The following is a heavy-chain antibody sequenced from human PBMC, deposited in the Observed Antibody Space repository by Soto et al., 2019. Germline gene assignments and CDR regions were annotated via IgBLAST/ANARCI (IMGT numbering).Heavy chain of an antibody. CDR3: ARELVMTGYWYFDV. Sequence: EVQLVESGGGLVQPGGSLRLSCTASGFTFSDYDMHWVRQPTGKGLEWVSSISVRGNTYYSNSVKGRFTVSRENAKNSLYLQMNSLTAGHKAVYYCARELVMTGYWYFDVWGRGTLVSVSS. V-gene: IGHV3-13*04. CDR1: GFTFSDYD. J-gene: IGHJ2*01. CDR2: ISVRGNT. D-gene: IGHD2-21*02.